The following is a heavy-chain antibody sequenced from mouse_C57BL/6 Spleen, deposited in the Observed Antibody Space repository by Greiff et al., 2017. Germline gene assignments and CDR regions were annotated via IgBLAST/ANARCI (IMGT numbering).Heavy chain of an antibody. CDR1: GYTFTSYG. V-gene: IGHV1-58*01. J-gene: IGHJ1*03. Sequence: VQLQQSGAELVRPGSSVKMSCKTSGYTFTSYGINWVKQRPGQGLEWIGYIYIGNGYTEYNAKFKGKATLTSDTSSSTAYMQRSSLTSEDSAIYFCARSNSTLRYFDAWGTGTTVTVSS. CDR2: IYIGNGYT. D-gene: IGHD2-5*01. CDR3: ARSNSTLRYFDA.